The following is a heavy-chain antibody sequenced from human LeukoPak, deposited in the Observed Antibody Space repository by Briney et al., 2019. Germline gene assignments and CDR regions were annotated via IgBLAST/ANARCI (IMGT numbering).Heavy chain of an antibody. Sequence: APVKSSCTTSGYTFTSYGISGVRQTPGQGLEWMGWISAYNGNANYAQKLQGRITMTIDTSTSTAYMDLRSLRSDDTAVYYCARDYYDSSEYLRDYWGRETGVSVSS. J-gene: IGHJ4*02. CDR2: ISAYNGNA. CDR1: GYTFTSYG. V-gene: IGHV1-18*01. CDR3: ARDYYDSSEYLRDY. D-gene: IGHD3-22*01.